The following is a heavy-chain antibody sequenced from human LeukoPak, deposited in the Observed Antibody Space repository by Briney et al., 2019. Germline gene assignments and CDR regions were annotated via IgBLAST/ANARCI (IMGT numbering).Heavy chain of an antibody. CDR1: GGSISSGSYY. D-gene: IGHD3-10*01. J-gene: IGHJ6*03. V-gene: IGHV4-61*02. CDR2: IYTSGST. Sequence: SETLSLTCTVSGGSISSGSYYWSWIRQPAGKGLEWIGRIYTSGSTNYNPSLKSRVTISEDTSKNQFSLKLRSVTAADTAVYYCARDRSSYMDVWGKGTTVTISS. CDR3: ARDRSSYMDV.